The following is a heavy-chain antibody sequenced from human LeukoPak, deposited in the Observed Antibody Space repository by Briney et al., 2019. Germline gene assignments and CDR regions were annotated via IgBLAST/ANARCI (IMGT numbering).Heavy chain of an antibody. D-gene: IGHD5-12*01. CDR1: GFTFSGSA. Sequence: GGSLKLSCAASGFTFSGSAMHWVRQASGKGLEWVCRIRSKANSYATAYAASVKGRFPLSRDDSKNTAYLQMNSLKTEDTAVYYCTRDGGYDNPFDYWGQGTLVTVSS. CDR3: TRDGGYDNPFDY. V-gene: IGHV3-73*01. J-gene: IGHJ4*02. CDR2: IRSKANSYAT.